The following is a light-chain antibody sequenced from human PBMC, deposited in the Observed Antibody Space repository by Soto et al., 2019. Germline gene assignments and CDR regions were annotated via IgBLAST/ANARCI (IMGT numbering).Light chain of an antibody. CDR3: QQYGSSART. V-gene: IGKV3-20*01. Sequence: EVVVNECLGTASLYTGERATLPCRASQSVSSRNLSWYQLEPGQAPRLLIWGASSRATGSPDRFSGSGSGTDFPLTISRLEPRDFAVYYCQQYGSSARTFGPG. CDR1: QSVSSRN. J-gene: IGKJ1*01. CDR2: GAS.